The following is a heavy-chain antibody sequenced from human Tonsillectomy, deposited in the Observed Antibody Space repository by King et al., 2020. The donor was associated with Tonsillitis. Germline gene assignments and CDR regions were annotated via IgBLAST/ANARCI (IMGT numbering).Heavy chain of an antibody. CDR1: GYTFTSYD. CDR3: GRDDYDILTGYPLRYFDY. V-gene: IGHV1-46*03. J-gene: IGHJ4*02. D-gene: IGHD3-9*01. Sequence: QLVQSGAEVKKPGASVKVSCKASGYTFTSYDLHWVRQAPGQGLEWMGTISPSGDRTKYSPKFKGRVTMTRDTSTSTVYVELSSLRSEDTAVYYCGRDDYDILTGYPLRYFDYWGQGTLVTVSS. CDR2: ISPSGDRT.